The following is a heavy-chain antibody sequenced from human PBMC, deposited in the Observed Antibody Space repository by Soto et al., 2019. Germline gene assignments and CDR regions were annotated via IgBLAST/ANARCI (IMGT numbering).Heavy chain of an antibody. CDR2: LSVYNGYT. V-gene: IGHV1-18*01. J-gene: IGHJ4*02. CDR3: ARGGRYYPYYFDY. D-gene: IGHD1-26*01. Sequence: QVQLVQSGAEVKEPGASVKVSCKASGYTFTSYSFSWVRQAPGQGLEWMGWLSVYNGYTNSAQKVQGRVTMTTDTSTSIAYLELRSLRSGDTAVYYCARGGRYYPYYFDYWGQGTLITVSS. CDR1: GYTFTSYS.